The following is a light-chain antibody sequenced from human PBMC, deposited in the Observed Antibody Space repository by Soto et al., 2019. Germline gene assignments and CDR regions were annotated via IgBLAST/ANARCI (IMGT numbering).Light chain of an antibody. V-gene: IGKV1-5*01. CDR1: QSISNW. Sequence: DIQMTQSPSTLPASVGDRVTITWRASQSISNWLAWYQQKPGTAPKVLIYHASNLQSGVPSRFSGSGSGTDFSLTITSLQPDDSATYYCQQNHSYYPWTFGQGTKVDIK. CDR3: QQNHSYYPWT. J-gene: IGKJ1*01. CDR2: HAS.